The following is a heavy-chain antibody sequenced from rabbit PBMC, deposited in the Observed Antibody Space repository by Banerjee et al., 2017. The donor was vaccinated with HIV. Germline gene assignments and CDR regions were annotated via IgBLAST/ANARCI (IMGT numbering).Heavy chain of an antibody. V-gene: IGHV1S47*01. CDR1: GFDFSSNA. Sequence: EESGGDLVQPGASLTLTCKASGFDFSSNAMCWVRQAPGKGPEWIASIYNGDGSTYYANWVNGRFTISRSTSLHTVTLQMTSLTAADTATYFCARDSAGREDFNLWGPGTLVTVS. J-gene: IGHJ4*01. CDR2: IYNGDGST. CDR3: ARDSAGREDFNL. D-gene: IGHD4-1*01.